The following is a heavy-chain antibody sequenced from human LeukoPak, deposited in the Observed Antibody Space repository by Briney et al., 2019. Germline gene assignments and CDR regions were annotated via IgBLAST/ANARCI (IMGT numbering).Heavy chain of an antibody. CDR2: VRSENFGGTT. D-gene: IGHD3-10*01. J-gene: IGHJ4*02. CDR1: GVTFSSNW. CDR3: ARGRGPLDY. Sequence: SGGSLRLSCAASGVTFSSNWMHWVRQAPGKGLGWVGFVRSENFGGTTEYAASVKGRFTISRDDSKSVAYLQMNSLKTDDTAVYFCARGRGPLDYWGQGTLVTVSS. V-gene: IGHV3-49*04.